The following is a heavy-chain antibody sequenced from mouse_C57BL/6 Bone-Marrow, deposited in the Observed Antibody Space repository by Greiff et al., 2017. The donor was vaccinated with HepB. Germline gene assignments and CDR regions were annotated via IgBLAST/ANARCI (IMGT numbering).Heavy chain of an antibody. CDR2: INSDGGST. CDR1: EYEFPSHD. D-gene: IGHD2-3*01. V-gene: IGHV5-2*01. J-gene: IGHJ2*01. CDR3: ARHEDGYYGFDY. Sequence: DVKLVESGGGLVQPGESLKLSCESNEYEFPSHDMSWVRKTPEKRLELVAAINSDGGSTYYPDTMERRFIISRDKTKKTLYLQMSSLRSEDTALYYCARHEDGYYGFDYWGQGTTLTVSS.